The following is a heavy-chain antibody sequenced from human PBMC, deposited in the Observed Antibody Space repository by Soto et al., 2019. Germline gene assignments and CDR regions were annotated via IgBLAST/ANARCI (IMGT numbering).Heavy chain of an antibody. V-gene: IGHV3-33*01. CDR2: IWYDGSNK. CDR1: GFTFSSYG. CDR3: ARDGYCSSTSCHTERYYYYYYGMDV. J-gene: IGHJ6*02. D-gene: IGHD2-2*03. Sequence: PGGSLRLSCAASGFTFSSYGMHWVRQAPGKGLEWVAVIWYDGSNKYYADSVKGRFTTSRDNSKNTLYLQMNSLRAEDTAVYYCARDGYCSSTSCHTERYYYYYYGMDVWGQGTTVTVSS.